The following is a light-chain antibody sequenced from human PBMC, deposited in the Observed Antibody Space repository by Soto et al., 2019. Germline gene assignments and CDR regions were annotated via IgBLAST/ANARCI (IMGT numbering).Light chain of an antibody. Sequence: EIVLTQSPATLSLSPGERATLSCRASQIISNYLAWYQQKPGQAPRLLIYDALNRATGIPARLSGSGSETDFTLTISSLEPQDSGVYYCQHRRSFGQGTKVEIK. V-gene: IGKV3-11*01. CDR3: QHRRS. J-gene: IGKJ2*01. CDR2: DAL. CDR1: QIISNY.